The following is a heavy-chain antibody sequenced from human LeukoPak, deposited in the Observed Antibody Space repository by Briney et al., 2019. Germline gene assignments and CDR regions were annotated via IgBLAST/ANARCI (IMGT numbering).Heavy chain of an antibody. CDR1: GGSISTSNYY. CDR3: ARRGIFSAFDI. Sequence: TSETLSLTCTVSGGSISTSNYYWGWIRQPPGNGLEWIGNIFYSGSTYYSPSLKSRVTISLDTSRNQFSLKLTSVTAADTAVYYCARRGIFSAFDIWGQGTMVTVSS. V-gene: IGHV4-39*01. J-gene: IGHJ3*02. CDR2: IFYSGST.